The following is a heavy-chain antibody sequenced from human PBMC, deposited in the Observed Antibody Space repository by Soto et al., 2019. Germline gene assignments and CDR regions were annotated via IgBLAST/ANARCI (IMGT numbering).Heavy chain of an antibody. CDR2: ISYDGTNK. Sequence: GGSLRLSCAAPGFTFSNYDMHWVRQAPGKGLEWVAVISYDGTNKYYLDSVKGRFTISRDNSNNTLYLQMNSLRAEDTAVYYCAKDRDYSSSHYGLDVWGQGTTVTVSS. CDR3: AKDRDYSSSHYGLDV. CDR1: GFTFSNYD. V-gene: IGHV3-30*18. J-gene: IGHJ6*02. D-gene: IGHD6-13*01.